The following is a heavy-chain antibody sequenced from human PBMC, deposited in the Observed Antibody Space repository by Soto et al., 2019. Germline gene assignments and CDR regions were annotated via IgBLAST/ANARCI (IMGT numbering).Heavy chain of an antibody. J-gene: IGHJ4*02. CDR2: IKQDGSEK. CDR3: ARVEVQWELLD. V-gene: IGHV3-7*01. D-gene: IGHD1-26*01. CDR1: GFTFSNSW. Sequence: EVQLVESGGGLVQPGGSLRLSCAASGFTFSNSWMTLVRQAPGKGLEWVANIKQDGSEKYYVDSVKGRFTISRDNAKNSLYLQMNSLRAEDTAVYYCARVEVQWELLDWGQGTLVTVSS.